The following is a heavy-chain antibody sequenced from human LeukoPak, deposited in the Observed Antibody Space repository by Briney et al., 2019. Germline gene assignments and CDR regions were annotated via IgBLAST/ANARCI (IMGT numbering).Heavy chain of an antibody. J-gene: IGHJ4*02. CDR1: GFTFNTYD. CDR3: AKGKRIAAAPDY. D-gene: IGHD6-13*01. Sequence: GGSLRLSCAASGFTFNTYDMHWVRQATGKGLEWVSAIGTAGDTYYPGSVKGRFTISRENAKNSLYLQMNSLRAGDTAVYYCAKGKRIAAAPDYWGQGTLVTVSS. V-gene: IGHV3-13*01. CDR2: IGTAGDT.